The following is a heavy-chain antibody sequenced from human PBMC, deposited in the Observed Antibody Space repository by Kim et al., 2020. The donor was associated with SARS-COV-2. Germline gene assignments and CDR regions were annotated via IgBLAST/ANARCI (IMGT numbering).Heavy chain of an antibody. Sequence: YYSPSLQTRLTVSKDTSKNQVVLAMTNMDPVDTATYYCARIQGYGDFEDYWGQGTLVTVSS. CDR3: ARIQGYGDFEDY. D-gene: IGHD4-17*01. V-gene: IGHV2-70*01. J-gene: IGHJ4*02.